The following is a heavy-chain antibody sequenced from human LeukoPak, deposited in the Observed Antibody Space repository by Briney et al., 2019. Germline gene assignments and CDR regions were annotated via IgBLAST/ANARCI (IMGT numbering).Heavy chain of an antibody. Sequence: GASVKVSCKASGYTFTSYYMHWVRQAPGPGLEWKGIINPSGGSTSYAQKFQGRVTMTRDMSTSTVYMELRSLRSDDTAVYYCARDGTAVAGTWEVFTLYYYYYYMDVWGKGTTVTVSS. J-gene: IGHJ6*03. CDR1: GYTFTSYY. D-gene: IGHD6-19*01. CDR2: INPSGGST. CDR3: ARDGTAVAGTWEVFTLYYYYYYMDV. V-gene: IGHV1-46*01.